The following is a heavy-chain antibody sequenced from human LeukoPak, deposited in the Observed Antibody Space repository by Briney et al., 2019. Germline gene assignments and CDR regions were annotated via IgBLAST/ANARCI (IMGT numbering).Heavy chain of an antibody. CDR1: GFTFDDYA. CDR3: AKDTSASIAVAGTYDY. V-gene: IGHV3-9*01. CDR2: ISWNSGSM. Sequence: GRSLRLSCAASGFTFDDYAMHWVRQAPGKGLEWVSGISWNSGSMGYADSVKGRFTISRDNAKNSLYLQMNSLRAEDTALYYCAKDTSASIAVAGTYDYWGQGTLVTVSS. J-gene: IGHJ4*02. D-gene: IGHD6-19*01.